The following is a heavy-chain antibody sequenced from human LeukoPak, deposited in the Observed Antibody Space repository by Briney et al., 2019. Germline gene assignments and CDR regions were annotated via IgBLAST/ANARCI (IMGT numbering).Heavy chain of an antibody. V-gene: IGHV4-59*01. J-gene: IGHJ4*02. Sequence: PSETLSLTCTVSGGSISSYYWSWIRQPPGEGLEWIGYIYHSGSTNYNPSHKSRVTVSVDMAKNQISLKMSSVTAADTAVYYCARSRVWSAYWGYFDYWGQGIFVTVSS. D-gene: IGHD3-3*01. CDR1: GGSISSYY. CDR3: ARSRVWSAYWGYFDY. CDR2: IYHSGST.